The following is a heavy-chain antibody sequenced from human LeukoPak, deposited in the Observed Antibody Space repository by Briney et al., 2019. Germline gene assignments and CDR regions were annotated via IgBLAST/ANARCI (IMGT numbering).Heavy chain of an antibody. CDR3: ARVEVTMDSSY. D-gene: IGHD3-10*01. Sequence: SETLSLTCAVYGGSFSGYYWSWIRQPPGKGLEWIGEINHSGSTNYNPPLKSRVTISVDTSKNQFSLKLSSVTAADTAVYYCARVEVTMDSSYWGQGTLVTVSS. CDR2: INHSGST. J-gene: IGHJ4*02. CDR1: GGSFSGYY. V-gene: IGHV4-34*01.